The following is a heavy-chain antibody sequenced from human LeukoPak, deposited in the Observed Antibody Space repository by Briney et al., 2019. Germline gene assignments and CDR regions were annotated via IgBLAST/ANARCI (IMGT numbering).Heavy chain of an antibody. J-gene: IGHJ4*02. CDR1: GFTFSSYN. CDR2: IYSGGST. D-gene: IGHD6-13*01. V-gene: IGHV3-66*01. CDR3: ARGGYGGSSWYY. Sequence: GGSLRLSCAASGFTFSSYNMSWVRQAPGKGLEWVSVIYSGGSTYYADSVKGRFTISRDNSKNTLYLQMNSLRAEDTAVYYCARGGYGGSSWYYWGQGTLVTVSS.